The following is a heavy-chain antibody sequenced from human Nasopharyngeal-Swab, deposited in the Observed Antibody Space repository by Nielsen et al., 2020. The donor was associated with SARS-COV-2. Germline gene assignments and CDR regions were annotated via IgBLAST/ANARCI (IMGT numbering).Heavy chain of an antibody. CDR2: INHNERT. J-gene: IGHJ6*02. D-gene: IGHD5-24*01. CDR3: ARAGRVGDAYTGLDV. Sequence: SETLSLTCSVSGGSFNSFYWNWIRQAPGKGLEWIGEINHNERTNYNPSLKSRIAMLVDTSSNQGSLKVSSVSAGDTAVYYCARAGRVGDAYTGLDVWGQGTTVTVSS. V-gene: IGHV4-34*01. CDR1: GGSFNSFY.